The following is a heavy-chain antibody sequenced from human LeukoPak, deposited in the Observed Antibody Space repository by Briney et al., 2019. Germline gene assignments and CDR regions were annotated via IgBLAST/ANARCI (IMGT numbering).Heavy chain of an antibody. D-gene: IGHD6-13*01. CDR2: INHSGSN. CDR1: GGSFSGYY. Sequence: SETLSLTCAVYGGSFSGYYWSWTRHPPGKGREGIGEINHSGSNNQNPSLKSRVTISVETSKNQCSLKLSSVTAADPAVYYCARGRRHSSSWLHPPPFVSGGQGTLVTASS. CDR3: ARGRRHSSSWLHPPPFVS. V-gene: IGHV4-34*01. J-gene: IGHJ4*02.